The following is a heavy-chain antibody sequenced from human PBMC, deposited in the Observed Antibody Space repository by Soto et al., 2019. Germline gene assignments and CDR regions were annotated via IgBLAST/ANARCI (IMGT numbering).Heavy chain of an antibody. V-gene: IGHV3-7*05. CDR2: MKYDGREK. J-gene: IGHJ4*02. Sequence: EVELVESGGGLVQPGGSLRLSCVASGFSFSTYWMSWVRQAPGKGLEWVANMKYDGREKYYVDSVMGRFTISRDNSKNSLYLQMNSLRAEDTAVYYCARVPPSPVGANSFDSWGQGTLISVSS. CDR1: GFSFSTYW. D-gene: IGHD1-26*01. CDR3: ARVPPSPVGANSFDS.